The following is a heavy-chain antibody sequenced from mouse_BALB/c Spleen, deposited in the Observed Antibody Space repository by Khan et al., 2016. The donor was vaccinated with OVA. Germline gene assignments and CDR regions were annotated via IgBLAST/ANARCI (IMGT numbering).Heavy chain of an antibody. CDR1: GISITSGNYR. CDR3: ARDYGSLYWYFDV. J-gene: IGHJ1*01. V-gene: IGHV3-5*02. CDR2: IYYSGTV. Sequence: EVQLKESGPGLVKPSQTVSLTCTVTGISITSGNYRWSWIRPFPGNKLEWIGNIYYSGTVTYNPSLTSRTTITRDTSKNQFFLEMNSLTAEDTATYYSARDYGSLYWYFDVWGAGTTVTVSS. D-gene: IGHD1-1*01.